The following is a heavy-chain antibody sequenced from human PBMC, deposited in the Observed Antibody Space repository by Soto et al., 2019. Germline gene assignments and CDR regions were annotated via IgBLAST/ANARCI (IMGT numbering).Heavy chain of an antibody. CDR1: GFTFRTSW. V-gene: IGHV3-74*03. J-gene: IGHJ5*02. D-gene: IGHD6-13*01. CDR2: INDDGSTT. CDR3: ARLSGSWQSWFDP. Sequence: PGGSLRLSCAASGFTFRTSWMYWVRQPPGKGLVWVSRINDDGSTTTYADSAKGRFTISRDNAKNTLFMQMDSLRAADTAVYYCARLSGSWQSWFDPWGQGTLVTVSS.